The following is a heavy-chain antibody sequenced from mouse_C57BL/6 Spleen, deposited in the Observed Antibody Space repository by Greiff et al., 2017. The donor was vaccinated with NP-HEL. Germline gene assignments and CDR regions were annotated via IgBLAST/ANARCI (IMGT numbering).Heavy chain of an antibody. D-gene: IGHD2-4*01. CDR1: GFTFSSYA. CDR3: ARGGYYDYDEDAMDY. Sequence: DVKLVESGGGLVKPGGSLKLSCAASGFTFSSYAMSWVRQTPEKRLEWVATISDGGSYTYYPDNVKGRFTISRDNAKNNLYLQMSHLKSEDTAMYYCARGGYYDYDEDAMDYWGQGTSVTVSS. CDR2: ISDGGSYT. J-gene: IGHJ4*01. V-gene: IGHV5-4*03.